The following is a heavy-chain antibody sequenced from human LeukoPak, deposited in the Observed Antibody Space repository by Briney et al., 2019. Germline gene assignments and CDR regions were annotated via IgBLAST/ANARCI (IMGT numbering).Heavy chain of an antibody. V-gene: IGHV4-59*01. D-gene: IGHD4-17*01. J-gene: IGHJ6*02. CDR2: IYYSGTT. CDR1: GGSISYYY. Sequence: SETLSLTCTVPGGSISYYYWSWFRQSPGKGLEWIGYIYYSGTTNYNPSLKSRVTISVDTSKNQFSLQLRSVTAADTAVYYCARLDPQTTVPEGMDVWGQGTTVTVSS. CDR3: ARLDPQTTVPEGMDV.